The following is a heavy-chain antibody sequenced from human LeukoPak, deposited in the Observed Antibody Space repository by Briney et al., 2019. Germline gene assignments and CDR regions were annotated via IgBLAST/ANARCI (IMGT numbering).Heavy chain of an antibody. Sequence: PSETLSLTRAVYVYSFSDHYWTWIRQPPGKGLEWIGEVHHSGSTNYRLSLKSRVSISVDRSKNQFSLKLTSVTAADTAVYYCARSPATSWSNFDYWGQGTLVTVSS. J-gene: IGHJ4*02. CDR1: VYSFSDHY. V-gene: IGHV4-34*01. CDR3: ARSPATSWSNFDY. CDR2: VHHSGST. D-gene: IGHD2-2*01.